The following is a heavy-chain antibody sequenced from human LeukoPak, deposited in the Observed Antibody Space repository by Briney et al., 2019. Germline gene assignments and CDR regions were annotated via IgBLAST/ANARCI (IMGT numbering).Heavy chain of an antibody. D-gene: IGHD3-22*01. CDR1: GFTFSSYA. Sequence: GGSLRLSCAASGFTFSSYAMIWVRQAPGKGLEWVSAISGSGGRTYYADSVKGRFTISRDNSKNTLYLPMNSLRAEDTAVYYCAKDLQYYYDSSGYYAPPYYFDYWGQGTLVTVSS. V-gene: IGHV3-23*01. CDR2: ISGSGGRT. CDR3: AKDLQYYYDSSGYYAPPYYFDY. J-gene: IGHJ4*02.